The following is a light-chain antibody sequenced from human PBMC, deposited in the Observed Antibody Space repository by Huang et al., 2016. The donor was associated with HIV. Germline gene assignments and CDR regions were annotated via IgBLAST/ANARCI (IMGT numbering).Light chain of an antibody. CDR3: QQYYITPPIA. Sequence: DIQMTQSPSSLSASVGDRVTITCRASQDISNSLAWYQQKPGKAPKLPVFATSRLEGGVPSRFSGGGSGTDYTLTISSLQPEDFATYYCQQYYITPPIAFGQGTRLEIK. CDR2: ATS. J-gene: IGKJ5*01. V-gene: IGKV1-NL1*01. CDR1: QDISNS.